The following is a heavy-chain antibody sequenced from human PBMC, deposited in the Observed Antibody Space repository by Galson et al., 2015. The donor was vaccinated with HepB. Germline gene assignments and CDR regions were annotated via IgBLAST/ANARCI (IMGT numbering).Heavy chain of an antibody. V-gene: IGHV3-48*04. Sequence: SLRLSCAGSGFTFSSQSMTWVRQAPGKGLEWLPYIGENGDPISYANSVKGRFTVSRDNAKNTLYLQMNSLRAGDTAVYYCAKHGSSWSYYFDYWGQGTLVTVSS. D-gene: IGHD6-13*01. CDR1: GFTFSSQS. CDR2: IGENGDPI. J-gene: IGHJ4*02. CDR3: AKHGSSWSYYFDY.